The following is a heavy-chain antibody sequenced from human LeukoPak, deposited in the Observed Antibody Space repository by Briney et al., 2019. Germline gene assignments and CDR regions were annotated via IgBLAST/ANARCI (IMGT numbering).Heavy chain of an antibody. D-gene: IGHD1-26*01. J-gene: IGHJ4*02. CDR1: GFTFSSYG. Sequence: PGGSLRLSCAASGFTFSSYGMSWVRQAPGKGLEWVSSISSSSVYIFYADSVKGRFTISRDNAKNSLSLQMNSVRAEDTAVYYCARLSGTYFDYWGQGTLVTVSS. V-gene: IGHV3-21*01. CDR2: ISSSSVYI. CDR3: ARLSGTYFDY.